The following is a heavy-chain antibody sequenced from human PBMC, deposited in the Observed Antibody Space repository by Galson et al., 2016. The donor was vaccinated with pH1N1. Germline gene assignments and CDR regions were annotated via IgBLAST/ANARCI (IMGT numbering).Heavy chain of an antibody. V-gene: IGHV4-31*03. CDR2: IYYNGNT. CDR1: GASMDLDLHY. Sequence: TLSLTCSVSGASMDLDLHYWSWIRQVPGRGLEWLAYIYYNGNTYYNPSLKGRVTISVDTSQNQFSLRLSSVTSADTGVYYCAAVDHFLKWFETWGQGTLVAVSS. J-gene: IGHJ5*02. D-gene: IGHD3-3*01. CDR3: AAVDHFLKWFET.